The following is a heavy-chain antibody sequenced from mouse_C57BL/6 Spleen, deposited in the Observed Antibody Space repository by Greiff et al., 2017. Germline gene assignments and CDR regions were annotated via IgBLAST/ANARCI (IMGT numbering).Heavy chain of an antibody. Sequence: QVQLQQSGPELVKPGASVKISCKASGYAFSSSWMNWVKQRPGKGLEWIGRIYPGDGDTNYNGKFKGKATLTADKSSSTAYMQLSSLTSEDSAVXFCARTGLSYGSSYFDYWGQGTTLTVSS. D-gene: IGHD1-1*01. V-gene: IGHV1-82*01. CDR2: IYPGDGDT. CDR3: ARTGLSYGSSYFDY. CDR1: GYAFSSSW. J-gene: IGHJ2*01.